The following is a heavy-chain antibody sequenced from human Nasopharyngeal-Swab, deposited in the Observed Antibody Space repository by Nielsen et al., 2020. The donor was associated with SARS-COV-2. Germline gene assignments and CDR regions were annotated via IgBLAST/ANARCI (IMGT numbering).Heavy chain of an antibody. Sequence: SQCHSRVLDRLGRTYYRSKWYNDYAVSVKSRITINPDTSKNQFSLHLNSVTPEDTAVYYCARARGAYGDYYYYYYTDVWGKGTTVTVSS. D-gene: IGHD4-17*01. J-gene: IGHJ6*03. CDR2: TYYRSKWYN. V-gene: IGHV6-1*01. CDR3: ARARGAYGDYYYYYYTDV.